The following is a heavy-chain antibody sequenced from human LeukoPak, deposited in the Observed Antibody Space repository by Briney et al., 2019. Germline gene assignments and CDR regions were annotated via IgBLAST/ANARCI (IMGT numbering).Heavy chain of an antibody. V-gene: IGHV3-33*06. CDR2: IWYDGSNK. J-gene: IGHJ4*02. Sequence: GGSLRLSCAASGFTFSSYGMHWVRQAPGKGLEWVAVIWYDGSNKYYADSVKGRFTISRDNSKNTLYLQMNSLRAEDTAVYYCPKDRGGGEVDYWGQGTLVTVSS. CDR1: GFTFSSYG. CDR3: PKDRGGGEVDY. D-gene: IGHD4-23*01.